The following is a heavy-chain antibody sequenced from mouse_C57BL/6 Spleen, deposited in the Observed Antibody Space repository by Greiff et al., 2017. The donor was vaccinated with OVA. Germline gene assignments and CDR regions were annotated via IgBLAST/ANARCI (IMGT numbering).Heavy chain of an antibody. CDR3: ARSRITTVVAPYYFDY. J-gene: IGHJ2*01. D-gene: IGHD1-1*01. V-gene: IGHV5-17*01. CDR1: GFTFSDYG. CDR2: ISSGSSTI. Sequence: EVKVEESGGGLVKPGGSLKLSCAASGFTFSDYGMHWVRQAPEKGLEWVAYISSGSSTIYYADTVKGRFTISRDNAKNTLFLQMTSLRSEDTAMYYCARSRITTVVAPYYFDYWGQGTTLTVSS.